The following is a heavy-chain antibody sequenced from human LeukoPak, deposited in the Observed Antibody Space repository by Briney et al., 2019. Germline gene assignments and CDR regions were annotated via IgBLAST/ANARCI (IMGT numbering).Heavy chain of an antibody. J-gene: IGHJ6*02. D-gene: IGHD2-2*01. CDR2: INSDGSST. V-gene: IGHV3-74*01. Sequence: GGSLRLSCAASGFTFSSYWMHWVRQAPGKGLVWVSRINSDGSSTSYADSVEGRFTISRDNAKNTLYLQMNSLRAEDTAVYYCARVVVPAAMPYYYYYYGMDVWGQGTTVTVSS. CDR3: ARVVVPAAMPYYYYYYGMDV. CDR1: GFTFSSYW.